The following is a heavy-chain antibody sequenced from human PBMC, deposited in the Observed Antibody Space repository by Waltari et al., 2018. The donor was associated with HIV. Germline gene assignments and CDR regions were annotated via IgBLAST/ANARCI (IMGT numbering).Heavy chain of an antibody. D-gene: IGHD5-12*01. J-gene: IGHJ4*02. CDR3: ARVRARDGYRHLDY. CDR2: KNPKSGNR. CDR1: GYTFSTHD. V-gene: IGHV1-8*01. Sequence: QVQLVQSGAEVKKPGASVKVSCEASGYTFSTHDINWVRQAAGKGLQWMGWKNPKSGNRGYTENFQGRSTMTRNTDRTTAYMGLSSLSSEDTTVYYCARVRARDGYRHLDYWGQGALVTVSS.